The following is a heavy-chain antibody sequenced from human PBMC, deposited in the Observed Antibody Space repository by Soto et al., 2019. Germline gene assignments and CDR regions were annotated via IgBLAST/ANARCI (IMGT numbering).Heavy chain of an antibody. CDR2: ISSSGSTI. D-gene: IGHD5-18*01. V-gene: IGHV3-11*01. CDR3: ASRLRDSYGYLY. CDR1: RFTFSDYY. Sequence: QVQLVESGGDLVKPGGSLRLSCAASRFTFSDYYMSWIRQAPGKGMEWVSYISSSGSTIYYADSVKGRFTISRDNAKNSLYLQMNSLRAEDTAVYYCASRLRDSYGYLYWGQGTLVTVSS. J-gene: IGHJ4*02.